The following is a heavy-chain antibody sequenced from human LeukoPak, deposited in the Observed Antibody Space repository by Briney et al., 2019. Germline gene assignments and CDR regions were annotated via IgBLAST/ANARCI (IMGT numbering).Heavy chain of an antibody. J-gene: IGHJ3*02. V-gene: IGHV3-11*06. Sequence: GGSLRLSCAASGFTFSDYYMSWTRQAPGKGLKYISYISSSSTYTNYADSVKGRFTISRDNAKNSLYLQMNSLRAEDTAVYYCARVWGVGATTSGAFDIWGQGTMVTVSS. D-gene: IGHD1-26*01. CDR1: GFTFSDYY. CDR3: ARVWGVGATTSGAFDI. CDR2: ISSSSTYT.